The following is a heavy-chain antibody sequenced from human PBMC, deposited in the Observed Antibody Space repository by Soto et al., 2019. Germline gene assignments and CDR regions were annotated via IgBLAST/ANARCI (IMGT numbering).Heavy chain of an antibody. D-gene: IGHD4-17*01. Sequence: ASVKVSCKASGYTFTNYAISWVRQAPGQGLEWMGWINAYNGNTNYAQKLQGRVTMTTDTSTSTAYMELSSLRSEDTAVYYCVRVYGEIDYWGPGTLVTVSS. J-gene: IGHJ4*02. CDR2: INAYNGNT. V-gene: IGHV1-18*01. CDR1: GYTFTNYA. CDR3: VRVYGEIDY.